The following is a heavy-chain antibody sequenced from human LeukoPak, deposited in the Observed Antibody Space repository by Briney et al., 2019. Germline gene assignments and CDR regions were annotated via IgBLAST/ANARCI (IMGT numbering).Heavy chain of an antibody. V-gene: IGHV3-48*01. CDR1: GFIFYDSA. D-gene: IGHD3-22*01. CDR3: VRFHFNSGSAN. Sequence: GGSLRLSSAASGFIFYDSAMSWVPQAPGKGLQWIAFISNGGITTYYADSVSGRFTISRDNAKNSLFLQMSSLRAEYTATYYCVRFHFNSGSANWGQGTLVTVSS. J-gene: IGHJ4*02. CDR2: ISNGGITT.